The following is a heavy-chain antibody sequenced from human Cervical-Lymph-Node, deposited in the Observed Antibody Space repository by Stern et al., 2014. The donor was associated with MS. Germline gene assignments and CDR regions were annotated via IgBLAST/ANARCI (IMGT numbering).Heavy chain of an antibody. CDR1: GDTFSDHS. D-gene: IGHD2-21*02. CDR2: ILPLFGAA. CDR3: ARGAYCGGDCYWGWFDS. J-gene: IGHJ5*01. V-gene: IGHV1-69*01. Sequence: QLVQSGAEVKRPGSSVTVSCKSSGDTFSDHSISWVRRAPGHGLEWVGGILPLFGAADYAQMFQGRVTITADESTTTAYMELSSLRSEDTAMYYCARGAYCGGDCYWGWFDSWGQGTLVTVSS.